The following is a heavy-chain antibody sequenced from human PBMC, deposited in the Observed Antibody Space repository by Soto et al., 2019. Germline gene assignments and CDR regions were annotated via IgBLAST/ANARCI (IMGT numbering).Heavy chain of an antibody. D-gene: IGHD3-3*01. V-gene: IGHV1-24*01. CDR3: ATDRGYDFWSGYLHFDY. Sequence: SAKACSEVPGDTLTGLSMHSAQHENGKGLEWMGGFDPEDGETIYAQKFQGRVTMTEDTSTDTAYMELSSLRSEDTAVYYCATDRGYDFWSGYLHFDYWGQGTLVTVSS. CDR2: FDPEDGET. J-gene: IGHJ4*02. CDR1: GDTLTGLS.